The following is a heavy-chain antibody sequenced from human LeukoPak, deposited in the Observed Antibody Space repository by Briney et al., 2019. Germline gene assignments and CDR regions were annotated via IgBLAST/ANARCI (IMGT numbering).Heavy chain of an antibody. CDR3: ARMMDDYDTTGYYYYYGMDV. V-gene: IGHV4-34*01. Sequence: SETLSLTCAVYGGSFSGYYWSWIRQPPGKGLEWIGEINRSGSTNYNPSLKSRVTISVDTSKNQFSLKLSSVTAADTAVYYCARMMDDYDTTGYYYYYGMDVWGQGTTVTVSS. CDR2: INRSGST. J-gene: IGHJ6*02. CDR1: GGSFSGYY. D-gene: IGHD3-22*01.